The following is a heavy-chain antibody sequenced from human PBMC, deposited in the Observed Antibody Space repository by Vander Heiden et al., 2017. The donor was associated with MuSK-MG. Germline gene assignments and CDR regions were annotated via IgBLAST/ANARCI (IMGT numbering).Heavy chain of an antibody. CDR3: ARSYSYGRYYYYYYMDV. V-gene: IGHV4-59*01. Sequence: QVHLQESRPGLVKPPETLSLTCTVSGGSISSYYWSWIRQPPGKGLEWIWYIHYSGSTNYNPSLKRRVTISVDTSKNQFSLKLSSVTAADTAVYYCARSYSYGRYYYYYYMDVWGKVTTVTVSS. CDR1: GGSISSYY. D-gene: IGHD5-18*01. J-gene: IGHJ6*03. CDR2: IHYSGST.